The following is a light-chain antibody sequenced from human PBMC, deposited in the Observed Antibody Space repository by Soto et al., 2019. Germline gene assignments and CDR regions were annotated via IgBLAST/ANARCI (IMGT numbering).Light chain of an antibody. CDR2: GAS. J-gene: IGKJ1*01. CDR1: QSLSDT. Sequence: EIVMTQSPATLSVSPGGRATLSCRASQSLSDTLAWYQQKPGQAPRLLIYGASSRATGIPDRFSGSGSATDFTLTISRLEPEDFAVYYCQQYSSLWTFGQGTKVDIK. V-gene: IGKV3D-15*01. CDR3: QQYSSLWT.